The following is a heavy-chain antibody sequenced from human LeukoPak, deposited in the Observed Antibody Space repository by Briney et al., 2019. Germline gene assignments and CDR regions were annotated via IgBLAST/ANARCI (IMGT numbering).Heavy chain of an antibody. Sequence: KPSETLSLTCAVYGGSFSGYYWSWIRQPPGKGLEWIGEINHSGSTNYNPSLKSRVTISADTSKNEFSLKLSSVTAADTAVYYCARVNDGYSHYYYYYYMDVWGKGTTVTISS. CDR2: INHSGST. CDR1: GGSFSGYY. J-gene: IGHJ6*03. V-gene: IGHV4-34*01. CDR3: ARVNDGYSHYYYYYYMDV. D-gene: IGHD5-24*01.